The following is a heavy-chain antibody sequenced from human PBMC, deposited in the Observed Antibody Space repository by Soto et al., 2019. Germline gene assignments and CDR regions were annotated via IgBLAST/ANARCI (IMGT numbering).Heavy chain of an antibody. CDR3: AKPGRGGGSYPSLAFDI. D-gene: IGHD1-26*01. V-gene: IGHV5-51*01. CDR1: GYSFTSYW. CDR2: IYPGDSDT. Sequence: GESLKISCKGSGYSFTSYWIGWVRQMPGKGLEWMGIIYPGDSDTRYSPSFQGQVTISADKSISTAYLQWSGLKASDTAMYYCAKPGRGGGSYPSLAFDIWGQGTTVTVSS. J-gene: IGHJ3*02.